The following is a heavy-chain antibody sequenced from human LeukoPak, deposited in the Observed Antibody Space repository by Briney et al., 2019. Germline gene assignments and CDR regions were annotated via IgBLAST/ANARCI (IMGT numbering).Heavy chain of an antibody. CDR3: TLRGDSNYYDY. V-gene: IGHV5-51*01. J-gene: IGHJ4*02. CDR2: IYPGDSDT. Sequence: GESLKISCKASGYNFANYWIAWVRLMPGEGLEWMGTIYPGDSDTRYRPSFQGQVTISADKSITTAYLQWSTLKASDTAMYYCTLRGDSNYYDYWGQGTLVTVSS. CDR1: GYNFANYW. D-gene: IGHD3-10*01.